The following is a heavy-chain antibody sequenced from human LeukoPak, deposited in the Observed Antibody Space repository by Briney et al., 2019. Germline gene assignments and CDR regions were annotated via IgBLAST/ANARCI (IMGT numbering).Heavy chain of an antibody. J-gene: IGHJ6*02. CDR1: GGSISSGGYY. CDR2: IYYSGST. Sequence: SETLSLTCTVSGGSISSGGYYWSWIRQHPGKGLEWIGYIYYSGSTYYNPSLKSRVTISVDTSKNQFSQKLSSVTAADTAVYYCASTIVVVPAAMLPYGMDVWGQGTTVTVSS. D-gene: IGHD2-2*01. CDR3: ASTIVVVPAAMLPYGMDV. V-gene: IGHV4-31*03.